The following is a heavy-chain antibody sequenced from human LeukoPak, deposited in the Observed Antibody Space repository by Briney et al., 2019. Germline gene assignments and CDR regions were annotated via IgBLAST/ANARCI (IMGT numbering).Heavy chain of an antibody. CDR3: ARALHTLRYFDWLVNFDY. CDR1: GYTFTSYD. CDR2: MNPNSGNT. D-gene: IGHD3-9*01. J-gene: IGHJ4*02. Sequence: GVSVKVSCKASGYTFTSYDINWVRQATGQGLEWMGWMNPNSGNTGYAQKFQGRVTITRNTSISTAYMELSSLRSEDTAVYYCARALHTLRYFDWLVNFDYWGQGTLVTVSS. V-gene: IGHV1-8*03.